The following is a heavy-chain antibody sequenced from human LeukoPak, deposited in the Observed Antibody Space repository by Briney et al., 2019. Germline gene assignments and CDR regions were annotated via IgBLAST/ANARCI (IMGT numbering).Heavy chain of an antibody. CDR3: ARHPGGNPAHRFDY. CDR1: DSLSNYF. CDR2: VHESGST. J-gene: IGHJ4*02. V-gene: IGHV4-59*08. Sequence: SETLSLTCTVSDSLSNYFWSWIRQSSGKGLEWIGYVHESGSTNYNPSLKSRVTISVDTSKNQFSLKVRSVTAADMAVYYCARHPGGNPAHRFDYWGQGILVTVSS. D-gene: IGHD4-23*01.